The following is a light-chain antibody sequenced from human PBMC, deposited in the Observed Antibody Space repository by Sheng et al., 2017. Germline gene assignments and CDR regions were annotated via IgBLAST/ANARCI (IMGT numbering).Light chain of an antibody. Sequence: DIQMTQFPSSLSASVGDRVTITCQASQGITTSLNWYQQKPGKAPKLLIYDASNLEMGVPSRFSGSGSGTHFTFTISNLQPEDFATYHCQQYDTLPYTFGPGTMVNXK. V-gene: IGKV1-33*01. J-gene: IGKJ3*01. CDR1: QGITTS. CDR2: DAS. CDR3: QQYDTLPYT.